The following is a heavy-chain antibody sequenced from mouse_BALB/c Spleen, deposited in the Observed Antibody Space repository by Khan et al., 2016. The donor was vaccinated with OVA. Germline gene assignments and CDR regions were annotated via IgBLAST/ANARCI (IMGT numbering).Heavy chain of an antibody. CDR3: ASHLTGSFAY. V-gene: IGHV5-6*01. CDR2: ISSGGDYT. CDR1: GFTFSSYS. J-gene: IGHJ3*01. D-gene: IGHD4-1*01. Sequence: EVELVESGGDLVKPGGSLKLSCAASGFTFSSYSMSLVRQTPDKWLEWVATISSGGDYTYYPDNVKGRFTISRDNAKNTLNLQMSSQKSKDTAMYYCASHLTGSFAYWGQGTLVTVSA.